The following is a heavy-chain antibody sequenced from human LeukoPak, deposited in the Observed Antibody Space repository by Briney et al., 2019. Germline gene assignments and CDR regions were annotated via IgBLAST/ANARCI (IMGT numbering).Heavy chain of an antibody. D-gene: IGHD3-16*01. CDR1: GFTFNNYW. CDR3: ARDRVLHYFDY. J-gene: IGHJ4*02. Sequence: PGGSLRLSCAASGFTFNNYWMTWVRQAPGKGLEWVANIKQDGSDKYYGDSVKGRFTISRDSAKNSLYLQMNSLRAEDTAVYFCARDRVLHYFDYWGQGALVTVSS. CDR2: IKQDGSDK. V-gene: IGHV3-7*01.